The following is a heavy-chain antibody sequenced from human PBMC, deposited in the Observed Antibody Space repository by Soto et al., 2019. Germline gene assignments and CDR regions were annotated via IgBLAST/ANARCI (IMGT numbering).Heavy chain of an antibody. CDR3: AREGRPYYDILTGYYISYYYYGMDV. CDR2: ISSSSSYI. D-gene: IGHD3-9*01. Sequence: EVQLVESGGGLVKPGGSLRLSCAASGFTFSSYSMNWVRQAPGKGLKWVSSISSSSSYIYYADSVKGRFTISRDNAKNSLYLQMNSLRAEDTAVYYCAREGRPYYDILTGYYISYYYYGMDVWGQGTTVTVSS. CDR1: GFTFSSYS. J-gene: IGHJ6*02. V-gene: IGHV3-21*01.